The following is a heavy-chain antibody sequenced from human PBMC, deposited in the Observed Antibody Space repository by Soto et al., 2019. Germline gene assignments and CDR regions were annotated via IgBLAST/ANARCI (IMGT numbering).Heavy chain of an antibody. D-gene: IGHD1-26*01. CDR1: GFTFSSYG. CDR2: ISYDGSNK. CDR3: GKAVYSGSYFDY. V-gene: IGHV3-30*18. J-gene: IGHJ4*02. Sequence: QVQLVESGGGVVQPGRSLRLSCAASGFTFSSYGMHWVRQAPGKGLEWVAVISYDGSNKYYADSVKGRFTISRDNSKNTLYLQMNSLRAEDTAVYYCGKAVYSGSYFDYWGQGTLVTVSS.